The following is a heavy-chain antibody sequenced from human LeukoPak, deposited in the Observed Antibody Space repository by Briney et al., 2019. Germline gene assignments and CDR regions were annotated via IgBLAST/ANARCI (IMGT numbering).Heavy chain of an antibody. D-gene: IGHD6-13*01. CDR3: ARVPRTRAGTSWFDP. CDR2: IKQDGSEK. Sequence: GGSLRLSCAASGFTFSSYWMSWVRQAPGKGLEWVANIKQDGSEKYYVDSVKGRFTISRDNAKNSLYLQMNSLRAEDTSVYYCARVPRTRAGTSWFDPWGQGTLVTVSS. CDR1: GFTFSSYW. J-gene: IGHJ5*02. V-gene: IGHV3-7*01.